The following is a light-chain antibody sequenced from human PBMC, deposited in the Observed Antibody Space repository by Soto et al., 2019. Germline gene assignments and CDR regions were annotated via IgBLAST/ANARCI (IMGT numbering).Light chain of an antibody. V-gene: IGKV3-15*01. CDR1: QSVSSN. CDR3: QQYTNWPPWYT. J-gene: IGKJ2*01. Sequence: EIVMTQSPATLSVSPGERATLSCRASQSVSSNLAWYQQKPGQAPRLLIDGASTRATGIPARFSGSGSGTEFTLTISSLQSEDFAGYYCQQYTNWPPWYTFGQGTKLEIK. CDR2: GAS.